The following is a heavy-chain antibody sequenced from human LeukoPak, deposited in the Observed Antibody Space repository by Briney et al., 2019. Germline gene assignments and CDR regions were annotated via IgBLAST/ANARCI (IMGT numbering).Heavy chain of an antibody. CDR2: IDSSGGYM. J-gene: IGHJ5*02. Sequence: TGGSLRLSCKASGFTFNTYSMNWAPQAPGKGLEWVSSIDSSGGYMFYADSVKGRFIISRDNAKDSLYLQMNSLRVEDTAVYYCARGDKQLVFNRDKGGFDPWGQGTLVTVSS. CDR1: GFTFNTYS. V-gene: IGHV3-21*06. CDR3: ARGDKQLVFNRDKGGFDP. D-gene: IGHD6-13*01.